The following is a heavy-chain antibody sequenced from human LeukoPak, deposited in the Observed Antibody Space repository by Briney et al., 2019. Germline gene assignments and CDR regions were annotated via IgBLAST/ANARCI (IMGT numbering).Heavy chain of an antibody. CDR2: ISNIGSTT. CDR1: GLTLSNYY. V-gene: IGHV3-11*04. J-gene: IGHJ4*02. CDR3: ASDISNKGFDY. Sequence: GGSLRLSCAASGLTLSNYYMSWIRQAPGKGLEWVSYISNIGSTTHHADSVKGRFTISRDNAKNSLYLQMDSLRAEDTAVYYCASDISNKGFDYWGQGTLVTVSS. D-gene: IGHD3-3*02.